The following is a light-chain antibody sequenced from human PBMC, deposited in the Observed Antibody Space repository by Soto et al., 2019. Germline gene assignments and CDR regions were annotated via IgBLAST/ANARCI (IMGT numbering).Light chain of an antibody. CDR3: QHRYSWPLT. V-gene: IGKV3-11*01. CDR2: DAS. J-gene: IGKJ4*01. Sequence: EIVLTQSPATLSLSPGERATLSCRASQSVSIYLAWYQHRPGQAPRLLIYDASNRATGIPARFSGSGSGTGFTLTISSLEPEDFAVYYCQHRYSWPLTFGGGTRVEIK. CDR1: QSVSIY.